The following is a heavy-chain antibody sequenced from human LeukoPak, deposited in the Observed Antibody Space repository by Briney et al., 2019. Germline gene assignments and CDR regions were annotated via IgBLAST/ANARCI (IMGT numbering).Heavy chain of an antibody. V-gene: IGHV4-59*08. Sequence: SETLSLTCTVSGGSISSYYWSWIRQPPGKGLEWVGYIYYSGSTNYNPSLKSRVTISVDTSKNQFSLKLRSVTGADTAGYYSARQKGYPRLGWYFELRGRCNLVTVSP. J-gene: IGHJ2*01. CDR3: ARQKGYPRLGWYFEL. CDR2: IYYSGST. CDR1: GGSISSYY. D-gene: IGHD6-13*01.